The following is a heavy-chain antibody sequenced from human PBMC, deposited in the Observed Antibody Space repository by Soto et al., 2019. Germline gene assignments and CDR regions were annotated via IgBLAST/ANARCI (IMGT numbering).Heavy chain of an antibody. Sequence: EVQLVESGGGSVQPGGSLTVSCVASGLTFSSYWVHWVRQVPGKGLVWVSRINTDGSSTNYADSVKGRFAISRDNAKNTVYLQMNSLRAEDTAVYYCARGGLGSFLLDYWGQGTLVTVSS. D-gene: IGHD3-10*01. CDR3: ARGGLGSFLLDY. CDR1: GLTFSSYW. J-gene: IGHJ4*02. V-gene: IGHV3-74*01. CDR2: INTDGSST.